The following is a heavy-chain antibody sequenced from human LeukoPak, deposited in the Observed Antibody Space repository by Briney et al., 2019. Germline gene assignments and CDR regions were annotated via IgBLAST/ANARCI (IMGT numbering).Heavy chain of an antibody. V-gene: IGHV3-23*01. J-gene: IGHJ3*02. D-gene: IGHD3-3*01. Sequence: GGSLRLSCAASGFTFSSYAMSWVRQAPGKGLEWVSAISGSGGGTYYADSVKGRFTISRDNSKSTPYLQMNSLRAEDTAVYYCAKAESITIFGVVIMGAFDIWGQGTMVTVSS. CDR2: ISGSGGGT. CDR1: GFTFSSYA. CDR3: AKAESITIFGVVIMGAFDI.